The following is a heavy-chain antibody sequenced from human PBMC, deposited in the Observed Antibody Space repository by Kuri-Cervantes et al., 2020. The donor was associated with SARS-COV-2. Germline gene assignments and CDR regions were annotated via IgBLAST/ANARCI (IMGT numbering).Heavy chain of an antibody. CDR3: ARGSSVYLGWIYIRASYFDY. CDR2: INHSGST. CDR1: GGSFSGYY. J-gene: IGHJ4*02. V-gene: IGHV4-34*01. D-gene: IGHD5-12*01. Sequence: SETLSLTCAVYGGSFSGYYWSWIRQPPGKGLEWIGEINHSGSTNYNPSLKSRVTISVDTSKNQFSLKLSSVTAADTAVYYCARGSSVYLGWIYIRASYFDYWGQGTLVTVSS.